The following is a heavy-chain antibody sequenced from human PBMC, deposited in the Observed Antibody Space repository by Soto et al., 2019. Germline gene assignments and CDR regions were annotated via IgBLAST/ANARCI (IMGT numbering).Heavy chain of an antibody. CDR2: IASSGSTI. V-gene: IGHV3-48*03. CDR3: ARGRRTFDP. Sequence: GGSLRLSCAASGFSFSSYEMNWVRQAPGKGLEWVSYIASSGSTIYYADSVKGRFTIPRDNAKNSLYLQMNSLRAEDTAVYYCARGRRTFDPWGQGTLVTVSS. J-gene: IGHJ5*02. CDR1: GFSFSSYE.